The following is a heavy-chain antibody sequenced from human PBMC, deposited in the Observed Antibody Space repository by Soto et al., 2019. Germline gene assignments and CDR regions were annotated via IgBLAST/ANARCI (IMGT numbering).Heavy chain of an antibody. CDR3: ARRALASIDY. CDR2: INPTSGST. V-gene: IGHV1-46*01. Sequence: QVQLVQSGAEVRRPRASVKVSCKASGYTFTSYHMHWVRQAPGQGLEWMGIINPTSGSTNYAQKFQGRVAMTRDTSTSTVYMELSSLKSEDTAVYYCARRALASIDYWGQGTLVTVSS. CDR1: GYTFTSYH. J-gene: IGHJ4*02.